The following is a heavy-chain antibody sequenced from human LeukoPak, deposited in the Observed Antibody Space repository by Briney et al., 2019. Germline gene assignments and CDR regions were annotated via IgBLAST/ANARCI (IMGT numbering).Heavy chain of an antibody. CDR3: ARAIGYCSGGSCYSDGPFDY. CDR1: GYTFTSYG. D-gene: IGHD2-15*01. Sequence: GASVKVSCKASGYTFTSYGISWVRQAPGQGLEWMGWINAYNGNTNYAQKLQGRVTMTTDTSTSTAYMELRSLRSDDTAVYYCARAIGYCSGGSCYSDGPFDYWGQGTLVTVSS. J-gene: IGHJ4*02. CDR2: INAYNGNT. V-gene: IGHV1-18*01.